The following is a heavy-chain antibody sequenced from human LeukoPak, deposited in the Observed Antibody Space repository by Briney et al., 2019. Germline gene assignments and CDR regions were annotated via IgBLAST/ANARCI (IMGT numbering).Heavy chain of an antibody. CDR2: IFPSGGEI. Sequence: GGSLRLSCAASGFTFSTFAMIWVRQPPGKGLEWVSSIFPSGGEIHYADSVRGRFTISRDNSKSTLSLQMNSLRAEDTAIYYCATYGQVLLPFESWGQGTLVTISS. J-gene: IGHJ4*02. V-gene: IGHV3-23*01. CDR3: ATYGQVLLPFES. D-gene: IGHD2-8*02. CDR1: GFTFSTFA.